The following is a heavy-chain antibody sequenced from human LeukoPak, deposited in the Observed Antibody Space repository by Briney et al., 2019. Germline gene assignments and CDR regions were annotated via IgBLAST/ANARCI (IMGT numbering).Heavy chain of an antibody. CDR1: GFTFSSYW. J-gene: IGHJ4*02. D-gene: IGHD3-22*01. CDR2: IKQDGSEK. CDR3: TTDFYYDSSGSFRWDY. Sequence: GRSLRLSCAASGFTFSSYWMSWVRQAPGKGLEWVANIKQDGSEKYYVDSVKGRFTISRDNAKNSLYLQMNSLKTEDTAVYYCTTDFYYDSSGSFRWDYWGQGTLVTVSS. V-gene: IGHV3-7*03.